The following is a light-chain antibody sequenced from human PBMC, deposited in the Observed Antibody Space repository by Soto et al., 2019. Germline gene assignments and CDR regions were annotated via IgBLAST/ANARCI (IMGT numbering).Light chain of an antibody. V-gene: IGKV3-20*01. J-gene: IGKJ1*01. CDR2: GAS. Sequence: VLKQSPGTLSLSPGERATLSCRVSQIVSNNYLAWYQQKPGQAPRLLIYGASSRATGIPDRFSGSGSGTDFTLTISRLEPEDSAVYYCHQYGSSPQTFGQGTKVDIK. CDR3: HQYGSSPQT. CDR1: QIVSNNY.